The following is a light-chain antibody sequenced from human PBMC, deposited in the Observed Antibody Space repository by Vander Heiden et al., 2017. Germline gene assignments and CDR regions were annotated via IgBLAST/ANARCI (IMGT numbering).Light chain of an antibody. V-gene: IGKV1-5*03. J-gene: IGKJ1*01. Sequence: DIQITQSPSTLSASVGDRVTITCRASQSISSWLAWYQQKPGKAPKLLIYKASSLERGVPSRFSGSGSGTEFTLTISSRQPDDFATYYCQQYNCYSEGTFGQGTKVEIK. CDR1: QSISSW. CDR3: QQYNCYSEGT. CDR2: KAS.